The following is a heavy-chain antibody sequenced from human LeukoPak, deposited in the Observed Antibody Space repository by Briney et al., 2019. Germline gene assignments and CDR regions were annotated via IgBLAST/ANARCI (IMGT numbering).Heavy chain of an antibody. V-gene: IGHV3-48*04. J-gene: IGHJ6*03. CDR1: GFIFSSYS. CDR3: ATNRFPITGTTNNYYYMDV. D-gene: IGHD1-7*01. CDR2: ISSSSTTI. Sequence: GGSLRLSCAASGFIFSSYSMNWVRQAPGKGLEWLSYISSSSTTIYYADSVKGRFTISRDNAKNSLYLQMNSLKAEDTAVYYCATNRFPITGTTNNYYYMDVWGKGTTVTVSS.